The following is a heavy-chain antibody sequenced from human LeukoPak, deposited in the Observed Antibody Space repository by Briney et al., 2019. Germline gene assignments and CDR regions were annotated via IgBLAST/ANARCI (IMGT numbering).Heavy chain of an antibody. Sequence: PSETLSLTCTVSDYSISSGYGYYWGWIRQPPGKGLEWIGNIYHSGITYYNHFNSSLKSRVTISIDTSKNQFSLRLTSVTAADTAVYFCATLVSTRYYFDYWGQGTLVTVSS. V-gene: IGHV4-38-2*02. CDR3: ATLVSTRYYFDY. CDR1: DYSISSGYGYY. CDR2: IYHSGIT. J-gene: IGHJ4*02. D-gene: IGHD5/OR15-5a*01.